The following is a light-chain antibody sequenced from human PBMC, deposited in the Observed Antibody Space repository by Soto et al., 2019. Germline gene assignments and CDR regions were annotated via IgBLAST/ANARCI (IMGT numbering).Light chain of an antibody. CDR3: QQYGSAPFT. CDR1: QSVASSH. CDR2: DAS. Sequence: DIVLTQSPGALSLSPGERATVSCRASQSVASSHLAWYRQKPGQTPRLLIYDASSRATGIPDRISGSGSGTDFTLTISRLEPEDFAVYYCQQYGSAPFTFGPGPKVDIK. V-gene: IGKV3-20*01. J-gene: IGKJ3*01.